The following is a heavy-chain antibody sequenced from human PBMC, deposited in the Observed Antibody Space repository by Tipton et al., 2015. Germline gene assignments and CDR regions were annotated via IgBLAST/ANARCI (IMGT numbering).Heavy chain of an antibody. CDR3: ARQHCYSTTCYAEFYYFDY. J-gene: IGHJ4*02. D-gene: IGHD2-2*01. V-gene: IGHV4-39*01. Sequence: TLSLTCTVSGGSISSSSYYWGWIRQPPGKGLEWIGSIYYSGSTYYNPSLQSRVAMSADTSRNQFSLNLTSVTAADTAVYYCARQHCYSTTCYAEFYYFDYWGQGSLVTVSS. CDR1: GGSISSSSYY. CDR2: IYYSGST.